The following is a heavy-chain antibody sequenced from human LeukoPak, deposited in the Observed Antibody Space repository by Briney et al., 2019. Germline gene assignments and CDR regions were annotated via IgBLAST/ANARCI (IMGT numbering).Heavy chain of an antibody. D-gene: IGHD6-19*01. CDR2: IYYSGST. V-gene: IGHV4-59*08. Sequence: SETLSLTCTVSGGSISSYYWSWIRQPPGKGLEWIEYIYYSGSTNYNPSLKSRVSISVDTSKNQFSLKLSSVTAADTAGYYCARQKGYNSGWYYFDYWGQGTLVTVSS. CDR1: GGSISSYY. J-gene: IGHJ4*02. CDR3: ARQKGYNSGWYYFDY.